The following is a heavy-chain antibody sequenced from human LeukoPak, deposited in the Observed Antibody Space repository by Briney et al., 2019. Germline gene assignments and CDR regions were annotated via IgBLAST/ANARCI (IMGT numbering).Heavy chain of an antibody. J-gene: IGHJ4*02. CDR1: GFSFSTHW. V-gene: IGHV3-74*01. Sequence: QPGGSLRLSCAASGFSFSTHWMHWVRQAPGKGLVYVAQIKSDGSATAYADSVKSRFTISRDNAKNTLYLEMSSPRAEDTAVYYCGSLTVVARDHWGQGTLVTVSS. CDR3: GSLTVVARDH. D-gene: IGHD3-22*01. CDR2: IKSDGSAT.